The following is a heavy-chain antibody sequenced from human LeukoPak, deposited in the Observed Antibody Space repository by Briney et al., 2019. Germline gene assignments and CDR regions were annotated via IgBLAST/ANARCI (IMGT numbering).Heavy chain of an antibody. CDR3: ARAPRRDGYKAVYYFDY. D-gene: IGHD5-24*01. CDR1: GGSISSSSYY. CDR2: IYDSGST. J-gene: IGHJ4*02. Sequence: SETLSLTCTVSGGSISSSSYYWGWIRQPPGKGLEWIGSIYDSGSTYYNPSLKSRVTISVDTSKNQFSLKLSAVTAADTAVSYCARAPRRDGYKAVYYFDYWGQGTLVTVSS. V-gene: IGHV4-39*07.